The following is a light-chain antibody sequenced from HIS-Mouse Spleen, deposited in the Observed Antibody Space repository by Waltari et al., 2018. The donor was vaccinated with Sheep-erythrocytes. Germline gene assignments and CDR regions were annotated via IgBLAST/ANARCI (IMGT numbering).Light chain of an antibody. V-gene: IGLV2-11*01. CDR2: DVS. J-gene: IGLJ3*02. CDR1: SSDVGGYNY. Sequence: QSALTQPRSVSGSPGQSVTISCTGTSSDVGGYNYVSWYQQRPGKAPKLMIYDVSKRPSGVPDRFSGSKSGNTASLTISGLRAEDEADYYCCSYAGSYTWVFGGGTKLTVL. CDR3: CSYAGSYTWV.